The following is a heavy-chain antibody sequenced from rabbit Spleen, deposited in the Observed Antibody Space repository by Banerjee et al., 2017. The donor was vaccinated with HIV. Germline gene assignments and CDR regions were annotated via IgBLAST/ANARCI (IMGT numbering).Heavy chain of an antibody. CDR1: GFSFSNNYV. Sequence: QEQLEESGGGLFQPGGSLALTCTASGFSFSNNYVMCLVRQAPGKGLEWIGCITVSNVNTYYASWAKGRFTISKTSSTTVTLQMTSLTAADTATYFCGRSYVGKAITSLNLWGPGTLVTVS. CDR2: ITVSNVNT. CDR3: GRSYVGKAITSLNL. V-gene: IGHV1S45*01. J-gene: IGHJ4*01. D-gene: IGHD1-1*01.